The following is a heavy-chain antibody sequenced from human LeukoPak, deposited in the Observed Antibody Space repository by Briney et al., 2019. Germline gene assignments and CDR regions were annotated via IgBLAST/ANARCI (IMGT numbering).Heavy chain of an antibody. Sequence: ASVKVSCKASGYTFTGYYMHWVRQAPGQGLEWMGIINPSGGSTSYAQKFQGRVTMTRDTSTSTVYMELSSLRSEDTAVYYCARDHIVRGVKLPLRFGYWGQGTLVTISS. CDR2: INPSGGST. CDR1: GYTFTGYY. V-gene: IGHV1-46*01. J-gene: IGHJ4*02. D-gene: IGHD3-10*01. CDR3: ARDHIVRGVKLPLRFGY.